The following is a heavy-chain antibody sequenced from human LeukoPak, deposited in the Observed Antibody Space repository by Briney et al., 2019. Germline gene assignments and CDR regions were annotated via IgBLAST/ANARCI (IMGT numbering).Heavy chain of an antibody. V-gene: IGHV3-30*03. CDR2: ISYDGSNK. Sequence: GGSLRLSCAASGFTFSSYGMHWVRQAPGKGLEWVAVISYDGSNKYYADSVKGRFTISRDNSKNTLYLQMNSLRAEDTAVYYCARSYGSGSYSPARYFDYWGQGTLVTVSS. J-gene: IGHJ4*02. CDR1: GFTFSSYG. CDR3: ARSYGSGSYSPARYFDY. D-gene: IGHD3-10*01.